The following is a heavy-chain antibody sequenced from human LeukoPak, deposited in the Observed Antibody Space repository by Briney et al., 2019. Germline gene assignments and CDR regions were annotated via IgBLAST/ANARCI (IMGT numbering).Heavy chain of an antibody. CDR2: IYPGDSDT. D-gene: IGHD5-18*01. CDR1: GYSFTSYW. Sequence: HGESLKISCKGSGYSFTSYWIGWVRQMPGKGLEWMGIIYPGDSDTRYSPSFQGQVTISADKSISTAYLQWSSLKASDTAMYYCARYRRGYSYGGGIFDYWGQGTLVTVSS. V-gene: IGHV5-51*01. CDR3: ARYRRGYSYGGGIFDY. J-gene: IGHJ4*02.